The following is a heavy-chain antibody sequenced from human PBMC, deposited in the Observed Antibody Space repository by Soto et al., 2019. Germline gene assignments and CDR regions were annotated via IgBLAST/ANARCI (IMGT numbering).Heavy chain of an antibody. CDR1: GFTFSSYS. CDR3: ARAPSTVTTEYYYYYYMDV. CDR2: ISSSSSTI. J-gene: IGHJ6*03. V-gene: IGHV3-48*01. D-gene: IGHD4-17*01. Sequence: GGSLRLSCAASGFTFSSYSMNWVRQAPGKGLEWVSYISSSSSTIYYADSVKGRFTISRDNAKNSLYLQMNSLRAEDTAVYYCARAPSTVTTEYYYYYYMDVWGKGTTVTVSS.